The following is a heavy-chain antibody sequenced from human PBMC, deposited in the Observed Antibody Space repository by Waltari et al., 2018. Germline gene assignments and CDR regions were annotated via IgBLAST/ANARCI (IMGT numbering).Heavy chain of an antibody. V-gene: IGHV4-38-2*01. CDR2: IYHSGST. D-gene: IGHD3-3*01. CDR3: ARHGTRITMTSSFEY. Sequence: QVQLQESGPGLVTPSETLSLTCVVSGYSIRRGYYWGWIRQPPGTGLERIGSIYHSGSTYYNPSLKSRVTISVDTSKNQFSLKLSSVTAADTAVYYCARHGTRITMTSSFEYWGQGTLVTVSS. CDR1: GYSIRRGYY. J-gene: IGHJ4*02.